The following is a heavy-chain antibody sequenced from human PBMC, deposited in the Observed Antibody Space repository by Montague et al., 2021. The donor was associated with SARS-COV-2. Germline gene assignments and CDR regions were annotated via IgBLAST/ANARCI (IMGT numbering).Heavy chain of an antibody. Sequence: SLRLSCAASVFTFNSYSMNWVRQAPGKGPEWLSSISGNSGYTYYXDSVKGRFSISRDNAMNSLYLQMNSLRVEDTAVYYCARDSVAWIHLSGLAYWGQGILVTVSS. CDR2: ISGNSGYT. V-gene: IGHV3-21*01. CDR1: VFTFNSYS. D-gene: IGHD5-18*01. CDR3: ARDSVAWIHLSGLAY. J-gene: IGHJ4*02.